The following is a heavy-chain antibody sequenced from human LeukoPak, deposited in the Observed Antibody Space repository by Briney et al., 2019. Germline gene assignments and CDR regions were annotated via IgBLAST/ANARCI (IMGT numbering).Heavy chain of an antibody. CDR2: ISDTGGDT. CDR3: TKRGAYGSGRSYFFEF. D-gene: IGHD2-15*01. CDR1: GFTFSSHA. J-gene: IGHJ4*02. Sequence: GGSLRLSCAASGFTFSSHAMSWVRQAPGKGLEWVTSISDTGGDTFYANSVKGRFAISRDNVKNTLYLQMNSLRAKDTAVYYCTKRGAYGSGRSYFFEFWGQGTLVTVSS. V-gene: IGHV3-23*01.